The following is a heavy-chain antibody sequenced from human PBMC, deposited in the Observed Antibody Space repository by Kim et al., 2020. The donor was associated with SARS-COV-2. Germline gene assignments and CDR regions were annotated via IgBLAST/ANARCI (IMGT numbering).Heavy chain of an antibody. CDR1: GGSISSYY. CDR2: IYYSGST. J-gene: IGHJ5*02. V-gene: IGHV4-59*01. Sequence: SETLSLTCTVSGGSISSYYWSWIRQPPGKGLEWIGYIYYSGSTNYNPSLKSRVTISVDTSKNQFSLKLSSVTAADTAVYYCARDGVGGRFDPWGQGTLVTVSS. D-gene: IGHD2-8*01. CDR3: ARDGVGGRFDP.